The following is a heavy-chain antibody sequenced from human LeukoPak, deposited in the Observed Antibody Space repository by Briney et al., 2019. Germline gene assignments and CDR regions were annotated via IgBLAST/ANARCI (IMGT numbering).Heavy chain of an antibody. CDR3: ARRAGNTVSTRFFDY. J-gene: IGHJ4*01. Sequence: GGSLRVSCAASGFTFRNHWMHWVRQTPGKGLVWVSRISSDGSSTTYADSVKGRFTISRDNAKNTLYLQMNNLRAEDTAMYYCARRAGNTVSTRFFDYLGRGTLVTVAS. CDR2: ISSDGSST. D-gene: IGHD1-1*01. V-gene: IGHV3-74*03. CDR1: GFTFRNHW.